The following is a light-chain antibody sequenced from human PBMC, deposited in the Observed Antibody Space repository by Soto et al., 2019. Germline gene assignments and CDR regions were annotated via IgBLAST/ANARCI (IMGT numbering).Light chain of an antibody. Sequence: QSVLTQPASVSGSPGQSTTISCTGTSSDVGTSNYVSWYQQHPGRAPRLIIYEVSNRPSGVSNRFSGSKSGNTASLTISGLQAEDDADYYCSSYTTSSTYVFGPGTQLTVL. J-gene: IGLJ7*01. CDR2: EVS. CDR1: SSDVGTSNY. CDR3: SSYTTSSTYV. V-gene: IGLV2-14*01.